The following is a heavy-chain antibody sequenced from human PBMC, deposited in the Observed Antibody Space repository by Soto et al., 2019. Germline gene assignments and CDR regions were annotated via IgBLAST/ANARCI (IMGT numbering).Heavy chain of an antibody. CDR1: GYTFTSYG. CDR2: ISAYNGNT. J-gene: IGHJ6*02. CDR3: ARVSPQVRFYYYYGMDV. Sequence: QVQLVQSGAEVKKPGASVKVSCKASGYTFTSYGISWVRQAPGQGLEWMGWISAYNGNTNYAQKLQGRVTMTTDTSTSTAYMELRSLRSDVTAVSYCARVSPQVRFYYYYGMDVWGQGTTVTVS. D-gene: IGHD4-17*01. V-gene: IGHV1-18*01.